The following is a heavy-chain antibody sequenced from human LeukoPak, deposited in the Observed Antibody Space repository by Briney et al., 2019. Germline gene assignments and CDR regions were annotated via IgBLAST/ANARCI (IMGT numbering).Heavy chain of an antibody. CDR2: ISISSSYI. CDR3: ARDTTSISHNFDY. Sequence: GGSLRLSCAASGFTFSRYSMNWVRQAPGKGLEWVSSISISSSYIYYADSVKGRFTISRDNAKNSLYLQMNSLRAEDTAVYYCARDTTSISHNFDYWGQGTLVTVSS. V-gene: IGHV3-21*06. D-gene: IGHD2/OR15-2a*01. CDR1: GFTFSRYS. J-gene: IGHJ4*02.